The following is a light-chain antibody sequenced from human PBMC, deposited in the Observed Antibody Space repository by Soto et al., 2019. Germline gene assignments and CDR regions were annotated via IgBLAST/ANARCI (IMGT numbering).Light chain of an antibody. J-gene: IGLJ2*01. CDR3: TTWDDSLNMV. V-gene: IGLV1-44*01. Sequence: QLVLTQPPSASGTPGQRVTISCSGSSSNIGSNTVNWYQQLPGTAPKLVIYSDNQRPSGVPDRFSGSKSGTSASLAISGLQSEDEADYYCTTWDDSLNMVFGGGTKLTVL. CDR1: SSNIGSNT. CDR2: SDN.